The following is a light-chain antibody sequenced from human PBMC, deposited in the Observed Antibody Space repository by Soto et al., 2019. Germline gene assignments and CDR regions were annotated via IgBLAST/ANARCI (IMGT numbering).Light chain of an antibody. CDR3: QQYFYWPPGT. CDR2: DIS. Sequence: VMTQSPATLSVSPGERDTLSCRAGQNIGSHLAWYLHRPGQPPRLIMYDISTRATGVPGRFVGSGSGTEFTLTISSLQTEDFALYYCQQYFYWPPGTFGQGTKVDIK. V-gene: IGKV3-15*01. J-gene: IGKJ1*01. CDR1: QNIGSH.